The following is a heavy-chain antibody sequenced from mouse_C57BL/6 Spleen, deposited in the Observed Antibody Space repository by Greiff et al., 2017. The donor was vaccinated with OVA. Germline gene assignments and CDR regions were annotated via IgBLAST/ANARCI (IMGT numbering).Heavy chain of an antibody. CDR1: GYTFTSYT. CDR2: INPSSGYT. J-gene: IGHJ1*03. CDR3: ARSETPYWYFDV. Sequence: VKVVESGAELARPGASVKMSCKASGYTFTSYTMHWVKQRPGQGLEWIGYINPSSGYTKYNQKFKDKATLTADKSSSTAYMQLSSLTSEDSAVYYCARSETPYWYFDVWGTGTTVTVSS. V-gene: IGHV1-4*01.